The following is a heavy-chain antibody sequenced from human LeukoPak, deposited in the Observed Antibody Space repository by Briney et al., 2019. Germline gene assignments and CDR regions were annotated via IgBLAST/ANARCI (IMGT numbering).Heavy chain of an antibody. CDR1: GGTFSSYA. J-gene: IGHJ3*02. D-gene: IGHD1-26*01. CDR2: IIPIFGTA. V-gene: IGHV1-69*05. CDR3: ARAVLEWEPPDI. Sequence: LVKVSCKASGGTFSSYAISWVRQAPGQGLEWMGRIIPIFGTANYAQKFQGRVTITTDESTSTAYMELSSLRSEDTAVYYCARAVLEWEPPDIWGQGTMVTVSS.